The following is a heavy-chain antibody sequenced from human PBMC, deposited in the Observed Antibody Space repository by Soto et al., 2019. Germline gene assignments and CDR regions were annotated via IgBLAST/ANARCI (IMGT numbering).Heavy chain of an antibody. CDR3: ARLRIATNNYKWFDP. Sequence: SETLSLTCSVSGAALNSGNYYWSWIRQVPGKGLEWIGHIYVTGAVDYNPSLRDRITISQDTSERKFSLNLRLVTAADTAVYYCARLRIATNNYKWFDPWGQGTLVTVSS. V-gene: IGHV4-31*03. D-gene: IGHD2-21*01. J-gene: IGHJ5*02. CDR1: GAALNSGNYY. CDR2: IYVTGAV.